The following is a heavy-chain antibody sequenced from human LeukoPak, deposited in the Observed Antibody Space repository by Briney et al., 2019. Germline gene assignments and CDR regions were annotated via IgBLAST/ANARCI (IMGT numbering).Heavy chain of an antibody. CDR1: GDSVSYDNW. Sequence: PSETLSLTCAVSGDSVSYDNWWSWVRRPPGKGLEGIGETPHRGTSNYNPSLKSRVTVSVDKSKNQVSLSLTSVTAADTAVYYCARHHYFALAYWGQGTLVTVSS. CDR3: ARHHYFALAY. J-gene: IGHJ4*02. CDR2: TPHRGTS. V-gene: IGHV4-4*02. D-gene: IGHD2-21*01.